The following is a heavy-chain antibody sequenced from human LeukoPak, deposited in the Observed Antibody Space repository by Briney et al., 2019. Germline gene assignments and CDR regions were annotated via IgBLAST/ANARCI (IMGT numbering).Heavy chain of an antibody. CDR1: GGSISSYY. V-gene: IGHV4-59*01. Sequence: KTSETLSLTCTVSGGSISSYYWSWIRQPPGKGLEWIGYIYYSGSTNYNPSLKSRVTISVDTTKNQFSLKLSSVTAADTAVYYCASYNGWAFDIWGQGTMVTVSS. CDR3: ASYNGWAFDI. CDR2: IYYSGST. D-gene: IGHD5-24*01. J-gene: IGHJ3*02.